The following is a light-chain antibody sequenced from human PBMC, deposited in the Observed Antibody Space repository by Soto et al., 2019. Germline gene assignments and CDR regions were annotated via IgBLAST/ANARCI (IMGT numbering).Light chain of an antibody. V-gene: IGKV1-5*03. CDR2: GVS. Sequence: DIQMTQSPSTLSASVGDRVTITCRASQTISHWLAWFQQKPGKAPNLLIYGVSNLATGVPSRFSGTGSGTEFTLTISNLQPDDIATYYCQQYGVYWWTFGHGTKVEIQ. CDR1: QTISHW. J-gene: IGKJ1*01. CDR3: QQYGVYWWT.